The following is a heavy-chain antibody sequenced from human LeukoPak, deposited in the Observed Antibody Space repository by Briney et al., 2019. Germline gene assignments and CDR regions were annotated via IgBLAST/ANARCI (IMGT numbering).Heavy chain of an antibody. CDR1: GGTFSSYA. V-gene: IGHV1-2*02. CDR3: ARDREVVPAAIGY. Sequence: ASVKVSCKASGGTFSSYAISWVRQAPGQGLEWMGWINPNSGGTNYAQKFQGRVTMTRDTSISTAYMELSRLRSDDTAVYYCARDREVVPAAIGYWGQGTLVTVSS. CDR2: INPNSGGT. J-gene: IGHJ4*02. D-gene: IGHD2-2*02.